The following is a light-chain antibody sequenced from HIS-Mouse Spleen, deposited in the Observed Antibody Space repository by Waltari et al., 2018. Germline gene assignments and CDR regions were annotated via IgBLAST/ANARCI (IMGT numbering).Light chain of an antibody. CDR1: TSNIGSNN. CDR2: RNN. J-gene: IGLJ3*02. V-gene: IGLV1-47*01. Sequence: QSVLTQPPSASGTPGPRVTIFLSGSTSNIGSNNVYWYKQRPGTAPKLLIYRNNPRPSGVPDRFSGSKSGTSASLALIGLRSEDEADYYCAAWDDSLSRPVFGGGTKLTVL. CDR3: AAWDDSLSRPV.